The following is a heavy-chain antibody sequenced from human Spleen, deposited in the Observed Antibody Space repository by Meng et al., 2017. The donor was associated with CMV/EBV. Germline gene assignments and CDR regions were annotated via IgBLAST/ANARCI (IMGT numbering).Heavy chain of an antibody. CDR1: GGSFGDYY. CDR3: ARGTNSGSYFAY. V-gene: IGHV4-34*01. J-gene: IGHJ4*02. CDR2: INHSGTT. D-gene: IGHD1-26*01. Sequence: YGGSFGDYYCTWTRQPPGKGLEWIGEINHSGTTNYNPSLKSRVTISLDTSKKQFSLQLTSATAADTAVYYCARGTNSGSYFAYWAQGTLVTVSS.